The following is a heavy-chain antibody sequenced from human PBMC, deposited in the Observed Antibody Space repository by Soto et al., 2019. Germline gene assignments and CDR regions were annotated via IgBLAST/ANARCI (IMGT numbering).Heavy chain of an antibody. J-gene: IGHJ3*01. CDR2: ISSSGSTI. V-gene: IGHV3-48*03. D-gene: IGHD6-13*01. CDR3: ATQSIAAP. CDR1: GFTFSSYE. Sequence: LRLSCAASGFTFSSYELNWVRQAPGKGLEWVSYISSSGSTIYYADSVKGRFTISRDNAKNSLYLQMNSLRAEDTAVYYCATQSIAAPWGQGTMVTVSS.